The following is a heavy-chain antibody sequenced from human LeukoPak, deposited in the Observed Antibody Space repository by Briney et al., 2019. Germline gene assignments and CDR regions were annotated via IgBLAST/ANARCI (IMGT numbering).Heavy chain of an antibody. CDR3: ARLRTALFGVLQPGTFGI. CDR1: GGSISSSSYY. Sequence: SETLSLTCTVSGGSISSSSYYWGWIRQPPGKGLEWIGSIYYSGSTYYNPSLKSRVTISVDTSKNQFSLKLSSVTAADTAVYYCARLRTALFGVLQPGTFGIWGQGTMVTVSS. V-gene: IGHV4-39*01. CDR2: IYYSGST. J-gene: IGHJ3*02. D-gene: IGHD3-3*01.